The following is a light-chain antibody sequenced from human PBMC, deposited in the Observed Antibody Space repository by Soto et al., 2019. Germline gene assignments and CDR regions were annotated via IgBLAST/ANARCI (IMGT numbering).Light chain of an antibody. CDR1: QSISSY. CDR2: AAS. V-gene: IGKV1-39*01. Sequence: DIQMTQSPSSLSASLGDGVNIXXRASQSISSYLNWYQQKPGKAPKLXIYAASSLQSGVPSRFSGSGAGTDFTLTISSLQPEDFATYYCQQSYSTPITFGQGTRLEIK. CDR3: QQSYSTPIT. J-gene: IGKJ5*01.